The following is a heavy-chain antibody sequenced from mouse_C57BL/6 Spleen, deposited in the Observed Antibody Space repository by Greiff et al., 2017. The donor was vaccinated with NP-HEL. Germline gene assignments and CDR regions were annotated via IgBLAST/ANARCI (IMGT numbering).Heavy chain of an antibody. D-gene: IGHD4-1*01. CDR1: GFTFNTYA. J-gene: IGHJ1*03. V-gene: IGHV10-3*01. CDR3: VRDRSWDWYFDV. CDR2: IRSKSSNYAT. Sequence: EVQGVESGGGLVQPKGSLKLSCAASGFTFNTYALHWVRQALGKGLEWVARIRSKSSNYATYYADSVKDRFTISRDDSQSMLYLQMNNLKTEDTARYYCVRDRSWDWYFDVWGTGTTVTVSS.